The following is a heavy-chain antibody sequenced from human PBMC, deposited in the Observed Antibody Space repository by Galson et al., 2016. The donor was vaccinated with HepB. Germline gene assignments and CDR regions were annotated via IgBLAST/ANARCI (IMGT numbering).Heavy chain of an antibody. CDR1: GFTFNNYG. J-gene: IGHJ4*02. Sequence: SLRLSCAASGFTFNNYGMTWVRQAPGKGLEVVASISRSGDSRDYSDSVKGRFTISRDNSKNTLSLQMNSLRADDTAVYYCAKRREYCPPVGCSVDYWGQGTLVSVSS. D-gene: IGHD2/OR15-2a*01. CDR3: AKRREYCPPVGCSVDY. CDR2: ISRSGDSR. V-gene: IGHV3-23*01.